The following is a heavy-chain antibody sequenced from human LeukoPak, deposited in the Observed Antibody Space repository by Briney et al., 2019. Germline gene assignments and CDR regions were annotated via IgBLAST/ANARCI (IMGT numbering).Heavy chain of an antibody. CDR3: ARATTDYYYYYGMDV. V-gene: IGHV1-3*01. CDR1: GHSFSTYA. D-gene: IGHD1-14*01. J-gene: IGHJ6*02. CDR2: INAGNGNT. Sequence: ASVKVSCKASGHSFSTYAIHWVRQAPGQRLEWMGWINAGNGNTKYSQKFQDRVSMTRDTSASAAYMELSSLRSEDTAVYYCARATTDYYYYYGMDVWGQGTTVTVSS.